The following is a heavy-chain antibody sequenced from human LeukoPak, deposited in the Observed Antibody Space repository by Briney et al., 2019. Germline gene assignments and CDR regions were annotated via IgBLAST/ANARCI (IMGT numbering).Heavy chain of an antibody. Sequence: ASVKVSCKASGGTFSSYAICWVRQAPGQGLEWMGGIIPIFGTANYAQKFQGRVTITTDESTSTAYMELSSLRSEDTAVYYCASNLDTAMVGNFDYWGQGTLVTVSS. CDR3: ASNLDTAMVGNFDY. J-gene: IGHJ4*02. D-gene: IGHD5-18*01. V-gene: IGHV1-69*05. CDR2: IIPIFGTA. CDR1: GGTFSSYA.